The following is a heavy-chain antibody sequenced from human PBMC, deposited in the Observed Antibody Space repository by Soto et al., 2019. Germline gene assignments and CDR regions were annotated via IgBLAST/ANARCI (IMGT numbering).Heavy chain of an antibody. J-gene: IGHJ6*02. V-gene: IGHV1-69*12. Sequence: QVQLVQSGAEVKKPGSSVKVSCKASGGTFSSYAISWVRQAPGQGLEWMGWIIPIFGTANYAQKFQGRVTITADDSTSTAYMELSSLRSEDTAVYYCARDLAAAGTDYYGMDVWGQGTTVTVSS. D-gene: IGHD6-13*01. CDR3: ARDLAAAGTDYYGMDV. CDR2: IIPIFGTA. CDR1: GGTFSSYA.